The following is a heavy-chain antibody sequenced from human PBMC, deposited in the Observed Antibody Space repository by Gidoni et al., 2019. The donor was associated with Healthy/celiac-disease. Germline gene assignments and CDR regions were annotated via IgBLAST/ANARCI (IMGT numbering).Heavy chain of an antibody. CDR2: ISGSGGST. D-gene: IGHD1-26*01. CDR3: AKDRSVGALSPDAFDI. V-gene: IGHV3-23*01. CDR1: GFTFSSYA. J-gene: IGHJ3*02. Sequence: EVQLLESGGGLVQPGGSLRLSCAASGFTFSSYAMRWVRQAPGKGLEWVSAISGSGGSTYYADSVKGRFTISRDNSKNTLYLQMNSLRAEDTAVYYCAKDRSVGALSPDAFDIWGQGTMVTVSS.